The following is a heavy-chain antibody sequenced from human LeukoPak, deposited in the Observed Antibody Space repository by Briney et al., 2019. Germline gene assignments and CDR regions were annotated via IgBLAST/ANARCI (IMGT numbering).Heavy chain of an antibody. CDR1: GGTFSNYI. CDR2: IIPIFGTA. Sequence: ASVKVSCKASGGTFSNYIISWVRQAPGQGLERMGEIIPIFGTANYAQKLQGRATITADGSTRTAYMELSSLRSEDTAVYYCARKQTVGATHAFDIWGQGTMVIVSS. CDR3: ARKQTVGATHAFDI. J-gene: IGHJ3*02. V-gene: IGHV1-69*13. D-gene: IGHD1-26*01.